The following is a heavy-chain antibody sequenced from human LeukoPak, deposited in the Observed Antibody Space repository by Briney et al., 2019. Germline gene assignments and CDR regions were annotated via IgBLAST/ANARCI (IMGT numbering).Heavy chain of an antibody. J-gene: IGHJ5*02. CDR3: ARGIDRSSGRWFDP. CDR1: GASISNYY. D-gene: IGHD6-19*01. Sequence: PSETLSLTCTVSGASISNYYWSWIRQPAGKGLEWIGRVSTNGNTNYNPSPKSRVSMSVDTSKNQFSLILSSVTAADTAVYYCARGIDRSSGRWFDPWGQGTLVTVSS. V-gene: IGHV4-4*07. CDR2: VSTNGNT.